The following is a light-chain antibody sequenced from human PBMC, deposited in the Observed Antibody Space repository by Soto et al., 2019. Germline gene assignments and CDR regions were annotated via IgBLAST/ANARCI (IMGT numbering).Light chain of an antibody. CDR1: QSVSNNY. CDR2: HAS. CDR3: QQRSNWPIT. Sequence: EIVLTQSPGTLSMSPGERATLSCRASQSVSNNYLAWYQQKPGQAPRLLFYHASNRATGIPARFSGSGSGTDFTLTISSLEPEDFAVYYCQQRSNWPITFGQGTRLEI. J-gene: IGKJ5*01. V-gene: IGKV3-11*01.